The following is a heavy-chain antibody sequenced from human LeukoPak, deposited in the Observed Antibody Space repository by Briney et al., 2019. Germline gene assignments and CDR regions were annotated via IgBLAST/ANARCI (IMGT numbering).Heavy chain of an antibody. CDR2: IKSKTDGGTT. CDR3: TTDGVVGATDFDY. D-gene: IGHD1-26*01. CDR1: GFTFSSYA. Sequence: PGGSLRLSCAASGFTFSSYAMSWVRQAPGKGLEWVGRIKSKTDGGTTDYAAPVKGRFTISRDDSKNTLYLQMNSLKTEDTAVYYCTTDGVVGATDFDYWGQGTLVTVSS. J-gene: IGHJ4*02. V-gene: IGHV3-15*01.